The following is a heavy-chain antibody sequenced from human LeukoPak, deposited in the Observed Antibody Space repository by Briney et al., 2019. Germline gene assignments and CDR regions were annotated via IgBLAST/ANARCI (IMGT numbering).Heavy chain of an antibody. CDR3: ARDLPLRIAARPYMDV. CDR1: GYTFTSYD. J-gene: IGHJ6*03. Sequence: ASVKVSCKASGYTFTSYDINWVRQATGQGLEWMGWINPNSGGTNYAQKFQGRVTMTRDTSISTAYMELSRLRSDDTAVYYCARDLPLRIAARPYMDVWGKGTTVTVSS. D-gene: IGHD6-6*01. V-gene: IGHV1-2*02. CDR2: INPNSGGT.